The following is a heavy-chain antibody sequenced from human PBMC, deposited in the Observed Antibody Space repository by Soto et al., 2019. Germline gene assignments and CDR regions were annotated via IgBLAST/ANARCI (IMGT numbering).Heavy chain of an antibody. V-gene: IGHV3-11*06. Sequence: GGSLRLSCAASGFTFSDYYMRWIRQTPGKGLEWVSYISSSSSYTNYADSVKGRFTISRDNAKNSLYLQMNSLRAEDTAVYYCARDKTGTEFDYWGQGTLVTVSS. D-gene: IGHD1-1*01. CDR1: GFTFSDYY. CDR2: ISSSSSYT. J-gene: IGHJ4*02. CDR3: ARDKTGTEFDY.